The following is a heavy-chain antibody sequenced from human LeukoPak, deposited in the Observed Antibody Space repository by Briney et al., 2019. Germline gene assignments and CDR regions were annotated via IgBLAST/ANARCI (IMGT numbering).Heavy chain of an antibody. D-gene: IGHD6-19*01. CDR3: AREFLSIAVAGTITYYCYMDV. V-gene: IGHV1-2*02. J-gene: IGHJ6*03. CDR2: INPNSGGT. Sequence: ASVKVSCKASGYTFTGYYMHWVRQAPGQGLEWMGWINPNSGGTNYAQKFQGRVTMTRNTSISTAYMELSSLRSEDTAVYYCAREFLSIAVAGTITYYCYMDVWGKGTTVTISS. CDR1: GYTFTGYY.